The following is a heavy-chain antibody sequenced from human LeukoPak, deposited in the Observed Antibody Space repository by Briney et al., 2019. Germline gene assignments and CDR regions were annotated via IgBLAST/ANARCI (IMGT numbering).Heavy chain of an antibody. Sequence: PGGSLRLSCAASGFTFSKAWMTWVRQAPGKGLEWVGCIRTKSDRGSTDYAAPVKGRFTISRDDSKNTLYLQLNSLRNEDTAVYHCTTSIWIFWGQGTLVTVSP. J-gene: IGHJ4*02. CDR3: TTSIWIF. V-gene: IGHV3-15*01. CDR1: GFTFSKAW. CDR2: IRTKSDRGST. D-gene: IGHD3-3*02.